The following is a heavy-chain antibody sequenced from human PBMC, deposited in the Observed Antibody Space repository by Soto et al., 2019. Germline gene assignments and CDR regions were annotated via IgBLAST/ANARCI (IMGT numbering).Heavy chain of an antibody. V-gene: IGHV1-2*04. CDR1: GYTFTGYY. Sequence: QVQLVQSGAEVKKPGASVKVSCKASGYTFTGYYMHGVRQAPGQGLEWMGWINPNSGGTNYAQKFQGWVTMTRETSISTAYMELSRLRSDDTAVYYCARGSLAVAGTQGPLYSFDYWGQGTLVTVSS. J-gene: IGHJ4*02. CDR2: INPNSGGT. D-gene: IGHD6-19*01. CDR3: ARGSLAVAGTQGPLYSFDY.